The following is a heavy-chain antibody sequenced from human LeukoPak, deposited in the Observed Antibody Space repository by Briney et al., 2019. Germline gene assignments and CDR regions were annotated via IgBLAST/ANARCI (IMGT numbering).Heavy chain of an antibody. V-gene: IGHV4-59*08. Sequence: SETLSLTCTVSGGSISSYYWSWIRQPPGKGLEWIGYIYYSGGTSYNPSLKSRVTISVDTSKNQFSLNLSSVTAADTAEYYCARLSDFWSGYPYGMDVWGQGTTVTVSS. D-gene: IGHD3-3*01. J-gene: IGHJ6*02. CDR2: IYYSGGT. CDR1: GGSISSYY. CDR3: ARLSDFWSGYPYGMDV.